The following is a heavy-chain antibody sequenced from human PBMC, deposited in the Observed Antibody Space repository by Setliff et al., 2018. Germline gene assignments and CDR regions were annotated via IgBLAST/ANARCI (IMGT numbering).Heavy chain of an antibody. V-gene: IGHV4-39*07. D-gene: IGHD2-8*02. J-gene: IGHJ4*02. CDR2: VNYSGYT. CDR3: ARNWWGSGYDY. CDR1: GGSVSSTSHY. Sequence: PSETLSLTCNVSGGSVSSTSHYWGWIRQPPGKGMEWIGSVNYSGYTYYNPSLQSRVTISVDMSKNQFSLKLTSVTAAATAVYYCARNWWGSGYDYWGQGIVVTVSS.